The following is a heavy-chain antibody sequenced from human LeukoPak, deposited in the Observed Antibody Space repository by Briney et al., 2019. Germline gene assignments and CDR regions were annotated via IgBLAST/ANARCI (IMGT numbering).Heavy chain of an antibody. D-gene: IGHD6-25*01. V-gene: IGHV6-1*01. J-gene: IGHJ3*01. Sequence: SQTLSLTCAISGDSVSTSGVAWNWVRQSPARGLEWLGRTYYTSKWNTDYAVSVKSRIVVNQDTSKNQFSLQLNSRTSEDTAVYCCARGRSSAFDVWGQGTMVTVSS. CDR1: GDSVSTSGVA. CDR3: ARGRSSAFDV. CDR2: TYYTSKWNT.